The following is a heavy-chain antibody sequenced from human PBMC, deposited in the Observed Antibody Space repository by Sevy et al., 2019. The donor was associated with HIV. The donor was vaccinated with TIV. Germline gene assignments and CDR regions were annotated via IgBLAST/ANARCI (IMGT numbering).Heavy chain of an antibody. J-gene: IGHJ4*02. Sequence: GGSLRLSCEASGFIFSDSYMSWIRQAPGKGLEWISYISTRGSTMYYADSVKGRFTISRDNANNSLSLNLNSLRAEDTAIYYCARFVGDYFAFWGRGTLVTASS. D-gene: IGHD4-17*01. V-gene: IGHV3-11*01. CDR3: ARFVGDYFAF. CDR1: GFIFSDSY. CDR2: ISTRGSTM.